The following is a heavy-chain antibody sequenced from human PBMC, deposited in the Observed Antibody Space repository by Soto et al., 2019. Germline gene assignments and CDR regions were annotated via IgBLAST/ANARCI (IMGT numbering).Heavy chain of an antibody. Sequence: SETLSLTCTVSGGSISSYYWSWIRQPPGKGLEWIGYIYYSGSTNYNPSLKSRVTISVDTSKNQFSLKLSSVTAADTAVYYCARDSGRSDVVPAAISAMDVWGQGTTVTV. V-gene: IGHV4-59*12. CDR3: ARDSGRSDVVPAAISAMDV. CDR1: GGSISSYY. D-gene: IGHD2-2*01. CDR2: IYYSGST. J-gene: IGHJ6*02.